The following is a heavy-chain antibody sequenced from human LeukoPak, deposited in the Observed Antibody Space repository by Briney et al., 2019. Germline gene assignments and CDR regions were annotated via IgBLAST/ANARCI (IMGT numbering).Heavy chain of an antibody. J-gene: IGHJ4*02. CDR3: ARGPPGIAYYFDY. V-gene: IGHV3-21*01. CDR1: GFNFSSYW. Sequence: GGSLRLSCATSGFNFSSYWMHWVRQAPGKGLEWVSSISSSSSYIYYADSVKGRFTISRDNAKNSLYLQMNSLRAEDTAVYYCARGPPGIAYYFDYWGQGTLVTVSS. D-gene: IGHD6-13*01. CDR2: ISSSSSYI.